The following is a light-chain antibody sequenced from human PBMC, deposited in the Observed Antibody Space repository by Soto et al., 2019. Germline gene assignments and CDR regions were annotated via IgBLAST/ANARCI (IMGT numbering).Light chain of an antibody. V-gene: IGKV3-20*01. Sequence: EIMLTQSPGTLSLSPGERATLSCRASQSVSSSYLAWYQQKPGQAPRLLIYGASSRATGIPDRFSGSGSGTDFTLTISSLEPEDFAVYYCQQYHNWPITFGQGTLLEIK. CDR1: QSVSSSY. CDR2: GAS. J-gene: IGKJ5*01. CDR3: QQYHNWPIT.